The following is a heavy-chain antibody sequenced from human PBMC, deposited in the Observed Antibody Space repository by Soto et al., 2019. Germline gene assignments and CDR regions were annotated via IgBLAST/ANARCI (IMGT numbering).Heavy chain of an antibody. J-gene: IGHJ4*02. CDR2: ISYDGSNK. V-gene: IGHV3-30-3*01. CDR1: GFTFSSYA. CDR3: ARDEASGMVRGVIH. Sequence: GGSLRLSCAASGFTFSSYAMHWVRQAPGKGLEWVAVISYDGSNKYYADSVKGRFTISRDNSKNTLYLQMNSLRAEDTAVYYCARDEASGMVRGVIHWGQGTLVTVSS. D-gene: IGHD3-10*01.